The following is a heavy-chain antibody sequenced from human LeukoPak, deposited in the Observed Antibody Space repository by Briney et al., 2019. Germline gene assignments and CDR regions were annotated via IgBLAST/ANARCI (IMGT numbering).Heavy chain of an antibody. CDR1: GFTFSSYW. D-gene: IGHD3-10*01. V-gene: IGHV3-74*01. Sequence: PGGSLRLSCAASGFTFSSYWMHWVRQGPGQGPVWVSRISNDGSATWYADSVKGRFTISRDNAKNTLYLQMNSLRAEDTAVYYCVRDSASGLDYWGQGTLVTVSS. J-gene: IGHJ4*02. CDR3: VRDSASGLDY. CDR2: ISNDGSAT.